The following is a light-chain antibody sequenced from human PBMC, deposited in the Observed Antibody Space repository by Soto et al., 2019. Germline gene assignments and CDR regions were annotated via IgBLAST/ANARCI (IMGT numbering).Light chain of an antibody. CDR2: GAS. Sequence: EIVMTQSPATLSVSPGERATLSCRASQSVSSNLAWYQQKPGQAPRLLIYGASTRATGIPASFSGSGSGTEFTLTISSLQDEDFAVYYCQQYNNWPPYTFGQGTKLEIK. CDR1: QSVSSN. V-gene: IGKV3-15*01. CDR3: QQYNNWPPYT. J-gene: IGKJ2*01.